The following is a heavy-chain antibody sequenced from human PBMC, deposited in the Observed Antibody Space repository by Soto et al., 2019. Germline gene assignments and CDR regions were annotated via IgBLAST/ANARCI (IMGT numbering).Heavy chain of an antibody. CDR1: GFTFSSYS. D-gene: IGHD1-1*01. CDR3: ATNDAPAGDY. CDR2: ISSSSSYI. V-gene: IGHV3-21*01. J-gene: IGHJ4*02. Sequence: EVQLVESGGGLVKPGGSLRLSCAASGFTFSSYSMNWVRQAPGKGLEWVSSISSSSSYIYYADSVKGRFTISRDNAKNSLYLQMNSLRDEDTAVYYCATNDAPAGDYWGQGTLVTVSS.